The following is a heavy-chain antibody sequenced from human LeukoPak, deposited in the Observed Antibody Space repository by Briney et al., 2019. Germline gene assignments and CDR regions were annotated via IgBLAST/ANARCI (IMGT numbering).Heavy chain of an antibody. CDR1: GFTFSSYA. D-gene: IGHD3-16*02. Sequence: PGGSLRLSCAASGFTFSSYAMSWVRQAPGKGLEWVSAISGSCGSTYYADSVKGRFTISSDNSKNTLYLKMNSLRAENTAVYYCAKGSDLVWGSYRYGHFDYWGQGTLVTVSS. V-gene: IGHV3-23*01. CDR2: ISGSCGST. J-gene: IGHJ4*02. CDR3: AKGSDLVWGSYRYGHFDY.